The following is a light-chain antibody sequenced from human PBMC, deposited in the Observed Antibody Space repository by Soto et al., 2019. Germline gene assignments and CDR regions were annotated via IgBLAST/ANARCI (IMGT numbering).Light chain of an antibody. CDR3: QQYGSSPWT. J-gene: IGKJ1*01. Sequence: EILLTQSPATLSLSPGERATLSCRASQSVSSYLAWYQQKPGQAPRLLIYGASSRATGIPDRFSGSGSGTDFTLTISRLEPEDFAVYYCQQYGSSPWTSGHGSKVDVK. CDR1: QSVSSY. V-gene: IGKV3-20*01. CDR2: GAS.